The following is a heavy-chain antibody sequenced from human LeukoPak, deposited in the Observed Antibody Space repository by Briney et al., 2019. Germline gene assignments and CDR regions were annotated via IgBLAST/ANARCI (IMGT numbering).Heavy chain of an antibody. CDR1: GFTFSSYG. CDR3: AKGNGGNYYYYYMDV. J-gene: IGHJ6*03. CDR2: ISGSGGST. D-gene: IGHD1-14*01. Sequence: GGSLRLSCAASGFTFSSYGMSWVRQAPGKGLEWVSAISGSGGSTYYADSVKGRLTISRDNSKNTLYLQMNSLRAEDTAVYYCAKGNGGNYYYYYMDVWGKGTTVTVSS. V-gene: IGHV3-23*01.